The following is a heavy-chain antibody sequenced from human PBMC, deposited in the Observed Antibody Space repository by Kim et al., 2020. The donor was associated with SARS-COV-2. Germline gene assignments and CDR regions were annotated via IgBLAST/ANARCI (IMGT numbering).Heavy chain of an antibody. CDR1: GFTFSSYW. V-gene: IGHV3-74*01. CDR3: ASDLGWILYDY. Sequence: GGSLRLSCAASGFTFSSYWMHWVRQAPGKGLVWVSRIKTDGSTTIYADSVRGRFTISRDNAKNTLYLQMNSLRAEDMAVYYCASDLGWILYDYWGQGTLVTVSS. CDR2: IKTDGSTT. J-gene: IGHJ4*02. D-gene: IGHD3-3*01.